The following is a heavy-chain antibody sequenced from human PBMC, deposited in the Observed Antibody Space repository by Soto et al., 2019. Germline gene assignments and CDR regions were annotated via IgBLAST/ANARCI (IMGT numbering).Heavy chain of an antibody. J-gene: IGHJ4*02. Sequence: SETLSLTCAVSGGSISSSNWWSWVRQPPGKGLEWIGEIYHSGSTNYNPPLKSRVTISADTSNNQFSLRLNSVTAADTAFYYCARQHYYDSSGYYTWNWGQGTLVTVSS. CDR1: GGSISSSNW. V-gene: IGHV4-4*02. CDR3: ARQHYYDSSGYYTWN. D-gene: IGHD3-22*01. CDR2: IYHSGST.